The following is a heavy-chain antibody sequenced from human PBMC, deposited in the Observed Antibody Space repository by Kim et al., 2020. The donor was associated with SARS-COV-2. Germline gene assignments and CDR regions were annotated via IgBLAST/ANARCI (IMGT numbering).Heavy chain of an antibody. V-gene: IGHV1-69*04. CDR3: ARDEGSNDFWSGYWAPTNQCYYYYDIDV. J-gene: IGHJ6*02. D-gene: IGHD3-3*01. Sequence: SVKVSCKASGGTFSSYAISWVRQAPGQGLEWMGRIIPILGIANYAQKFQGRVTITADKSTSTAYMELSSLRSEDTAVYYCARDEGSNDFWSGYWAPTNQCYYYYDIDVWGQGTTVTVSS. CDR1: GGTFSSYA. CDR2: IIPILGIA.